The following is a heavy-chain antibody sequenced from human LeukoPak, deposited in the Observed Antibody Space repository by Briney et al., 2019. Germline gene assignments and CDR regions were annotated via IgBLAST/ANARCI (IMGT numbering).Heavy chain of an antibody. D-gene: IGHD1-26*01. CDR1: GGTFSTYG. Sequence: GSSVKVSCKDSGGTFSTYGISWVRQAPGQGLEWMGRIIPILGMANYAQKFQGRVTITADKSTNTAYMELSSLISEDTAVYYCARLLMRSGSPNWFDPWGQGTLVTVSS. CDR2: IIPILGMA. V-gene: IGHV1-69*04. J-gene: IGHJ5*02. CDR3: ARLLMRSGSPNWFDP.